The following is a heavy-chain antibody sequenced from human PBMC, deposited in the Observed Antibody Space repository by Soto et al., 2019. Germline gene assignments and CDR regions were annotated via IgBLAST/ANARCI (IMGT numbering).Heavy chain of an antibody. CDR1: GGSISSGDYY. CDR3: AREDDRGLGSN. CDR2: IYYSGST. D-gene: IGHD2-8*01. V-gene: IGHV4-30-4*01. Sequence: SETLSLTCTVSGGSISSGDYYWSWIRQPPGKGLEWIGYIYYSGSTYYNPSLKSRVTISVDTSKNQFSLKLSSVTAADTAVYYCAREDDRGLGSNWGQGTLVTVSS. J-gene: IGHJ4*02.